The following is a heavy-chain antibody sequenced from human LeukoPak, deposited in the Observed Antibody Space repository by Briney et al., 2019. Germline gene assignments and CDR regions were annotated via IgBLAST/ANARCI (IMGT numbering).Heavy chain of an antibody. Sequence: GGSLRLSCAASGFTFSSYSMNWVRQAPGKGLEWVSSISSSSYIYYADSVKGRFTISRDNAKNSLYLQMNSLRAEDTAVYYCARDSTIVGATTSDYWGQGTLVTVSS. V-gene: IGHV3-21*01. CDR2: ISSSSYI. CDR1: GFTFSSYS. D-gene: IGHD1-26*01. J-gene: IGHJ4*02. CDR3: ARDSTIVGATTSDY.